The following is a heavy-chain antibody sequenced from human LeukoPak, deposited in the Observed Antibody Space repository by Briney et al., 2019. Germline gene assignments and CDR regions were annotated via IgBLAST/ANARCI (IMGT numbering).Heavy chain of an antibody. CDR3: ARDLHYDFWSGSRGAFDI. D-gene: IGHD3-3*01. Sequence: ASVKVSCKASGYTFTGYYMHWVRQAPGQGLEWMGWINPNSGGTNYAQKFQGRVTMTRDTSISTAYMELSRLRSDDTAVYYCARDLHYDFWSGSRGAFDIWGQGTMVTVFS. CDR1: GYTFTGYY. J-gene: IGHJ3*02. CDR2: INPNSGGT. V-gene: IGHV1-2*02.